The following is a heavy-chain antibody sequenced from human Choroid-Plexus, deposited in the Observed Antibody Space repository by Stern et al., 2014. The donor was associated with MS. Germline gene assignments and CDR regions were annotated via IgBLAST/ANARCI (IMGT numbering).Heavy chain of an antibody. J-gene: IGHJ4*02. CDR2: KAYDGSDK. CDR3: AKDRQWSTYFFDY. Sequence: VQLVESGGGVAQPGRPLILSCAASGFTFSNFGMHWVRQAPGKGLEWVALKAYDGSDKYYADSVKGRFTICRDKSKNTLYMQMNSLRAEDTAVYYCAKDRQWSTYFFDYWGQGSLVTVSS. CDR1: GFTFSNFG. D-gene: IGHD2-15*01. V-gene: IGHV3-30*18.